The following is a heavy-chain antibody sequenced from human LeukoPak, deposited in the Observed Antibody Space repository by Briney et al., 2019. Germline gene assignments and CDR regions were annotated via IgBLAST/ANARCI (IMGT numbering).Heavy chain of an antibody. CDR3: TTDLGGYFTGGSCYTGLYNCFDP. CDR1: GFTFTNAW. D-gene: IGHD2-15*01. J-gene: IGHJ5*02. Sequence: GGSLRLSCVASGFTFTNAWMSWVRQAPGKGLEWVARIRSKAYGGTPEYAAPVQGRFTISRDDSRATLYPQMNSLKTEDTAVYYCTTDLGGYFTGGSCYTGLYNCFDPWGQGTLVTVSS. CDR2: IRSKAYGGTP. V-gene: IGHV3-15*01.